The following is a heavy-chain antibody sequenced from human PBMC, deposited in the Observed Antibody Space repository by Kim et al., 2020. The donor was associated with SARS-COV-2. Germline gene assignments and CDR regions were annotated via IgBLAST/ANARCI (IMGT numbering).Heavy chain of an antibody. Sequence: ASVKVSCKASGYTFTSYGISWVRQAPGQGLEWMGWISAYNGNTNYAQKLQGRVTMTTDTSTSTAYMELRSLRSDDTAVYYCARDPGCSGGSCYTRFNWFDPWGQGTLVTVSS. V-gene: IGHV1-18*01. CDR1: GYTFTSYG. D-gene: IGHD2-15*01. CDR2: ISAYNGNT. J-gene: IGHJ5*02. CDR3: ARDPGCSGGSCYTRFNWFDP.